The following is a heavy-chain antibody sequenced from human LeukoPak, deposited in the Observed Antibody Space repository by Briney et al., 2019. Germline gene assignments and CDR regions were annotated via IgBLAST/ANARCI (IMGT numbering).Heavy chain of an antibody. V-gene: IGHV3-7*03. CDR3: ARSLPYGTTWYGRSDF. Sequence: GGSLRLSCAASGFPFNAYWMTWVRQAPGKGLEWVANIRQDGDTKYYVDSVKGRFTISRDNAMYSLYLQMNSLRAEDTAIYYCARSLPYGTTWYGRSDFWGQGTLVTVSS. CDR2: IRQDGDTK. CDR1: GFPFNAYW. D-gene: IGHD6-13*01. J-gene: IGHJ4*02.